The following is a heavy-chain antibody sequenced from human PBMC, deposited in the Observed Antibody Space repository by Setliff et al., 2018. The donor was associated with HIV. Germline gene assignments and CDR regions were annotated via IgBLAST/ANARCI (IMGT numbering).Heavy chain of an antibody. J-gene: IGHJ4*02. CDR2: IYYSGST. CDR1: GGSISRSSYY. V-gene: IGHV4-39*07. Sequence: SETLSLTCTVSGGSISRSSYYWGWIRQPPGKGLEWIGSIYYSGSTYYNPSLKSRVTISVDTSKNQFSLKLSSVTAADTAVYYCARDQGGATDYWGQGTLVTVS. CDR3: ARDQGGATDY. D-gene: IGHD1-26*01.